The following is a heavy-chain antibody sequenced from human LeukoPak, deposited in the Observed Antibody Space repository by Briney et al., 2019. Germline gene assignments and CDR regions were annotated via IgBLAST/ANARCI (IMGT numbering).Heavy chain of an antibody. V-gene: IGHV3-7*01. CDR3: ARDKNYYDSSGYWPVFDY. CDR2: IKQDGSEK. Sequence: GGSLRLSCAAPGFTFSSYWMSWVRQAPGKGLQWVANIKQDGSEKYYVDSVKGRFTISRDNAKNSLYLQMNSLRAEDTAVYYCARDKNYYDSSGYWPVFDYWGQGTLVTVSS. J-gene: IGHJ4*02. CDR1: GFTFSSYW. D-gene: IGHD3-22*01.